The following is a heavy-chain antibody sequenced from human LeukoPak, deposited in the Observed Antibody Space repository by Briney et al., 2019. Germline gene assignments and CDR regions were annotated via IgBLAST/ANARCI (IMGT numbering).Heavy chain of an antibody. CDR1: GFTFSSYE. D-gene: IGHD3-22*01. CDR3: ARGQHDFYDSSGYQDY. V-gene: IGHV3-48*03. CDR2: ISSSGSTI. J-gene: IGHJ4*02. Sequence: PGGSLRLSCAASGFTFSSYEMNWVRQAPGKGLEWVSYISSSGSTIYYADSVKGRFTISRDNAKNSLYLQMNSLRAEGTAVYYCARGQHDFYDSSGYQDYWGQGTLVTVSS.